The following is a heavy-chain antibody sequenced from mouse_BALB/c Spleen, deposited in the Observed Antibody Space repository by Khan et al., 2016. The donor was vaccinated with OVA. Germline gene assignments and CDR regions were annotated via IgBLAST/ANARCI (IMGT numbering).Heavy chain of an antibody. J-gene: IGHJ1*01. D-gene: IGHD1-1*01. Sequence: EVKLLESGPGLVKPSQTVSLTCTVTGISITSGNYRWSWIRQFPGNKLEWIGNIYYSGTVTYNPSLTSRTTITRDTSKNQFFLEMNSLTAEGTATYYCARDYGSLYWYFDVWGAGTTVTVSS. V-gene: IGHV3-5*02. CDR3: ARDYGSLYWYFDV. CDR1: GISITSGNYR. CDR2: IYYSGTV.